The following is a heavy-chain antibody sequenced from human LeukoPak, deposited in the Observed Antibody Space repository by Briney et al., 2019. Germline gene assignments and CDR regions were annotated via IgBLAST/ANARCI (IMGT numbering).Heavy chain of an antibody. CDR3: AKDHFGSGTTVDV. J-gene: IGHJ6*02. D-gene: IGHD3-10*01. Sequence: GGSLRLSCAASGFTFSNYGMHWVRQAPGKGLEWVAVISHSGGDKYYADSLKGRFTISRDNSKNALFLQMNSLRDEDTGVYYCAKDHFGSGTTVDVWGQGTTVTVSS. CDR1: GFTFSNYG. V-gene: IGHV3-30*18. CDR2: ISHSGGDK.